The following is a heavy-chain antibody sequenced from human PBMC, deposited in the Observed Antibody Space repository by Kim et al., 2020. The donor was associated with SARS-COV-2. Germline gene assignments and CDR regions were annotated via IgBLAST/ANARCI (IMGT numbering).Heavy chain of an antibody. D-gene: IGHD2-15*01. J-gene: IGHJ3*02. Sequence: GRFTISRDNAKNSLYLQMNSLGAEDTAVYYCAREYCSGGSCYYHHDAFDIWGQGTMVTVSS. V-gene: IGHV3-48*03. CDR3: AREYCSGGSCYYHHDAFDI.